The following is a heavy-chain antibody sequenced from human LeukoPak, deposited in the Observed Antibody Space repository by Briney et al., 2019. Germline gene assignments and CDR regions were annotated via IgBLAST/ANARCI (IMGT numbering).Heavy chain of an antibody. Sequence: GGSLRLSCAASGFTFSSYAMHWVRQAPGKGLEWVAVISYDGSNKYYADSVKGRFTISRDNSKNTLYLQMNSLRAKDTAVYYCARDGRYFDWLFSFDYWGQGTLVTVSS. D-gene: IGHD3-9*01. CDR1: GFTFSSYA. CDR3: ARDGRYFDWLFSFDY. J-gene: IGHJ4*02. CDR2: ISYDGSNK. V-gene: IGHV3-30*04.